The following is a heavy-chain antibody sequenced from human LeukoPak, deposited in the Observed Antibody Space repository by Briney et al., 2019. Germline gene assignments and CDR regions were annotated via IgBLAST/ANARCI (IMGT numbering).Heavy chain of an antibody. D-gene: IGHD5-12*01. V-gene: IGHV4-59*01. CDR3: ARSQYSGYDPPAFDY. CDR2: ISYRGST. Sequence: SETLFLTCTVSGGSISSYYWSWIWQPPGKGLEWIGYISYRGSTDYNPSLRGRVTISLDTSRNQFSLKLSSVTAADTAVYYCARSQYSGYDPPAFDYWGQGTLVTVSS. J-gene: IGHJ4*02. CDR1: GGSISSYY.